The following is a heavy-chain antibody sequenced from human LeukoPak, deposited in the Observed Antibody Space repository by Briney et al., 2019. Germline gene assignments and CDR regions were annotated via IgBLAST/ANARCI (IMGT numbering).Heavy chain of an antibody. CDR2: IIPILGIA. J-gene: IGHJ4*02. CDR3: AILYHSSSSVWAGG. D-gene: IGHD6-6*01. Sequence: SVKVSCKASGGTFSSYAISWVRQAPGQGLEWMGRIIPILGIANYAQEFQGRVTITADKSTSTAYMELSSLRSEDTAVYYCAILYHSSSSVWAGGWGQGTLVTVSS. V-gene: IGHV1-69*04. CDR1: GGTFSSYA.